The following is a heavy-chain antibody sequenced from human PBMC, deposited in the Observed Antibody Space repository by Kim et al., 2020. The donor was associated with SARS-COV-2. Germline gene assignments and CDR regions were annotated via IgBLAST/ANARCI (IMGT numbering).Heavy chain of an antibody. V-gene: IGHV4-31*03. Sequence: SETLSLTCTVSGGSFSSGGYYWSWIRQHPGKGLEWIGYIYYSGSTYYNPSLKSRVTISVDTSKNQFSLKLSSVTAADTAVYYCARGEYDYIWGSYRLGPNWFDPWGQGTLVTVSS. CDR2: IYYSGST. J-gene: IGHJ5*02. CDR1: GGSFSSGGYY. D-gene: IGHD3-16*02. CDR3: ARGEYDYIWGSYRLGPNWFDP.